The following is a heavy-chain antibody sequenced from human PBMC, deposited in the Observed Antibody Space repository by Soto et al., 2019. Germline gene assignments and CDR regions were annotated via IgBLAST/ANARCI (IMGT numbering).Heavy chain of an antibody. D-gene: IGHD2-2*01. CDR1: GFNFSTFS. J-gene: IGHJ4*02. CDR3: ARITDHCRGNICSHPFDY. Sequence: PVGSLRLSWVASGFNFSTFSMTWVRQAPGKGLDWVSSIDSSSNYIYYSDSVRGRFTISRDNAKNSLYLQMNSLRAEDTAVYFCARITDHCRGNICSHPFDYWGRGTQVT. CDR2: IDSSSNYI. V-gene: IGHV3-21*06.